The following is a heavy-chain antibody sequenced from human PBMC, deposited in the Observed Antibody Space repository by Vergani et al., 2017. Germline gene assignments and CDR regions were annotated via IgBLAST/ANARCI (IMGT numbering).Heavy chain of an antibody. V-gene: IGHV3-23*04. CDR2: IRGSCGRT. CDR1: GFTFSSYA. J-gene: IGHJ3*02. Sequence: EVQLVESGGGLVQPGGSLRLSCAASGFTFSSYAMSWVRQAPGKGLEWVSAIRGSCGRTYYADSVEGRFTISRDNSKNTQYLQMNSLRAEDADVDYCAKDNGGRQWLPDAFDIWGQGTMVTVSS. D-gene: IGHD6-19*01. CDR3: AKDNGGRQWLPDAFDI.